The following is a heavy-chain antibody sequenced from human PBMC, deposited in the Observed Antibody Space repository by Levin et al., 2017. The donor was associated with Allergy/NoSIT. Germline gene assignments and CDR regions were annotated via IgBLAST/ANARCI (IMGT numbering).Heavy chain of an antibody. D-gene: IGHD1-26*01. CDR1: GFSLSTSGMC. Sequence: TLSLTCTFSGFSLSTSGMCVSWIRQPPGKALEWLALIDWDDDKYYSTSLKTRLTISKDTSKNQVVLTMTNMDPVDTATYYCARIRRTYSGSYYYYGMDVWGQGTTVTVSS. V-gene: IGHV2-70*01. CDR2: IDWDDDK. J-gene: IGHJ6*02. CDR3: ARIRRTYSGSYYYYGMDV.